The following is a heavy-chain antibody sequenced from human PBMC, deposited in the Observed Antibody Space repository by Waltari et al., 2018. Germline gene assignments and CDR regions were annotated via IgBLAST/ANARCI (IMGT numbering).Heavy chain of an antibody. CDR1: GFTFGDYA. D-gene: IGHD3-10*01. J-gene: IGHJ4*02. V-gene: IGHV3-49*03. CDR2: IRSKAYGGTT. CDR3: ARGFSGSYVSPRGY. Sequence: EVQLVESGGGLVQPGRSLRLSCTASGFTFGDYAMSWFRQAPGKGLAWVGFIRSKAYGGTTEYAASVKCRFTISRDDSKSIAYLQMNSLKASDTAMYYCARGFSGSYVSPRGYWGQGTLVTVSS.